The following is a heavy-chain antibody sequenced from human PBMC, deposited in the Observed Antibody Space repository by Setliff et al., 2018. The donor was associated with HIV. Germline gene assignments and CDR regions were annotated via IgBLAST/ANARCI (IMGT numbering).Heavy chain of an antibody. V-gene: IGHV3-15*01. CDR1: GLLFTNAW. CDR3: AKLLYPQLWPLDIDH. D-gene: IGHD2-21*01. CDR2: IKTKTDGGTT. J-gene: IGHJ4*02. Sequence: PGGSLRLSCAASGLLFTNAWMSWVRQAPGKGLEWVGRIKTKTDGGTTDYAAPVKGRFTISRDDSKKMLYLQMNSLKTEDTAVYYCAKLLYPQLWPLDIDHWGQGRLVTAPQ.